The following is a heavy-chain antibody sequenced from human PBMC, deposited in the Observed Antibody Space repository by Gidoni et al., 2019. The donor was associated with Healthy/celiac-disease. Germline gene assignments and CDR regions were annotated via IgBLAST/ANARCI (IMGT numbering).Heavy chain of an antibody. D-gene: IGHD1-26*01. CDR2: INSDGSSK. CDR1: GFTFSSYW. Sequence: EVQLVESGGGLVQPGGSLRLSCAASGFTFSSYWMHWVRQGPGKGLVWVSRINSDGSSKSYADSVKGRFTISRDNAKNTLYLQMNSLRAEDTAVYYCARAWGVGATVVGYWGQGTLVTVSS. V-gene: IGHV3-74*01. CDR3: ARAWGVGATVVGY. J-gene: IGHJ4*02.